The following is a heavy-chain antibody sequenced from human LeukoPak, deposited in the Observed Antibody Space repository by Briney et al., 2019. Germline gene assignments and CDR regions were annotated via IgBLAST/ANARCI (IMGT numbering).Heavy chain of an antibody. D-gene: IGHD2-15*01. J-gene: IGHJ4*02. V-gene: IGHV3-21*01. CDR3: ARDGPSTRYCRGGSCSADFDY. Sequence: GGSLRLSCAASGFTFSSYSMNWVRQAPGKGLEWVSSISSSSSYIYYADSVKGRFTISRDNAKKSLYLQMNSLRAEDTAVYYCARDGPSTRYCRGGSCSADFDYWGQGTLVTVSS. CDR2: ISSSSSYI. CDR1: GFTFSSYS.